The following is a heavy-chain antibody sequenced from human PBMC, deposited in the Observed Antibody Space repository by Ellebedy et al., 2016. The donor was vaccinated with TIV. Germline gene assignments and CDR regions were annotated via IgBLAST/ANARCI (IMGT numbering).Heavy chain of an antibody. D-gene: IGHD6-13*01. CDR2: ISAYTGNI. CDR3: ARVIRGSSGMDV. Sequence: ASVKVSCKASGYTFRSYGISWVRQAPGQGPEWMGWISAYTGNIDYAQKFQGRVTMTTETSTSTAYMELRNLRSDDTAVYYCARVIRGSSGMDVWGQGTTVIVS. J-gene: IGHJ6*02. CDR1: GYTFRSYG. V-gene: IGHV1-18*01.